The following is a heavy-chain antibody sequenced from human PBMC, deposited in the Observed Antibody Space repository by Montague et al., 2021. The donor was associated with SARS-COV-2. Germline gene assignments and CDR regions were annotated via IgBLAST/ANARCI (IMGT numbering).Heavy chain of an antibody. Sequence: SETLSLTCTVSGGSMSDHYWAWIRQPQGKGLEWLAYIYYSGGINSNASLKSRVSMSVDTSKNQFSLKLTSVTAADTAVYYCARAVSVRRAVNWFDPWGQGTLVTVSS. D-gene: IGHD3-10*01. J-gene: IGHJ5*02. CDR1: GGSMSDHY. CDR3: ARAVSVRRAVNWFDP. CDR2: IYYSGGI. V-gene: IGHV4-59*11.